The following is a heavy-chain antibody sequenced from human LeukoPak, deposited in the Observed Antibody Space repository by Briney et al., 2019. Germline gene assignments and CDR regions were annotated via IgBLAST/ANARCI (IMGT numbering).Heavy chain of an antibody. D-gene: IGHD2-15*01. V-gene: IGHV4-34*01. J-gene: IGHJ4*02. CDR3: ARGLVGILHYLPRRGVYFDY. CDR2: INHSGSI. Sequence: SETLSLTCAVYGGSFSGYYWSWIRQPPGKGLEWIGEINHSGSINYNPSLKSRVTISVDTSKNQFSLKLSSVTAADTAVYYCARGLVGILHYLPRRGVYFDYWGQGTLVTVSS. CDR1: GGSFSGYY.